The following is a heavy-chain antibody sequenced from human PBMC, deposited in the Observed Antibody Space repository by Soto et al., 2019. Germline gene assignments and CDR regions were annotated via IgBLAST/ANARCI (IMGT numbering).Heavy chain of an antibody. J-gene: IGHJ4*02. Sequence: ASVKVSCKASGYTFTSYDISWVRHATGQGLEWMGWMNPNTGNTGYAQRFQGRVAMTRNTSITTAYMELSSLRSEDTAVYYCARRHGYSFYYWDQGTLVTVSA. CDR1: GYTFTSYD. CDR3: ARRHGYSFYY. V-gene: IGHV1-8*01. CDR2: MNPNTGNT. D-gene: IGHD5-18*01.